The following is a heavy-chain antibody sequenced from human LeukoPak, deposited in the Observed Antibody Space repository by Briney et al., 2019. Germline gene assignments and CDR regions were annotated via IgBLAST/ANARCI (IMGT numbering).Heavy chain of an antibody. CDR1: GYSFTSYW. D-gene: IGHD3-10*01. V-gene: IGHV5-51*01. Sequence: GESLKISCKGSGYSFTSYWIGWVRQMPGKGLGWMGIIYPGDSDTRYSPSFQGQATISADKSISTAYLQWSSLKASDTAMYYCARHRYYYGSGSYPDYWGQGTLVTVSS. CDR3: ARHRYYYGSGSYPDY. CDR2: IYPGDSDT. J-gene: IGHJ4*02.